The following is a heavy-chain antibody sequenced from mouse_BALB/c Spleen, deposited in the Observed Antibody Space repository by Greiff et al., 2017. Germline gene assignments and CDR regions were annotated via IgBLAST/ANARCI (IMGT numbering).Heavy chain of an antibody. CDR2: INPGSGGT. CDR3: ARGLLFDY. D-gene: IGHD3-1*01. V-gene: IGHV1-54*01. Sequence: VQLQESGAELVRPGTSVKVSCKASGYAFTNYLIEWVKQRPGQGLEWIGVINPGSGGTNYNEKFKGKATLTADKSSSTAYMQLSSLTSDDSAVYFCARGLLFDYWGQGTTLTVSS. CDR1: GYAFTNYL. J-gene: IGHJ2*01.